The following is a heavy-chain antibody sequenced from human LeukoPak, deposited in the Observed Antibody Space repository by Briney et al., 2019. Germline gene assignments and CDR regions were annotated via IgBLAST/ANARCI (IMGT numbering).Heavy chain of an antibody. V-gene: IGHV7-4-1*02. Sequence: APVKVSCKASGHTFTGYYMHWVRQAPGQGLQWMGWINTNTGNPTYAQGFTGRYVFSLDTSVSTAYLQISGLTADDTAVYFCGRDPRLGIRGYTYGYIEYWGQGTLVTVSS. CDR2: INTNTGNP. J-gene: IGHJ4*02. D-gene: IGHD5-18*01. CDR1: GHTFTGYY. CDR3: GRDPRLGIRGYTYGYIEY.